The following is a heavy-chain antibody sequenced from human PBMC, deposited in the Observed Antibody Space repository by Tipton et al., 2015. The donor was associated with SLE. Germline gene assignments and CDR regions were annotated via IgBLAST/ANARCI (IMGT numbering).Heavy chain of an antibody. CDR2: IYSGGST. CDR1: GFTVSSNY. CDR3: AKDLGTVFGVIDY. D-gene: IGHD3-3*01. J-gene: IGHJ4*02. Sequence: GSLRLSCAASGFTVSSNYMSWVRQTPGKGLEWVSVIYSGGSTYYADSVKGRFTISRDNSKNTLDLQMNSLRPEDTAVYFCAKDLGTVFGVIDYWGQGTLVSVSS. V-gene: IGHV3-53*05.